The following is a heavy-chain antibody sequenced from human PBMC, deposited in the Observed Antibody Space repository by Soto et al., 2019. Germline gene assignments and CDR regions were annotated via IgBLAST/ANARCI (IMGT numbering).Heavy chain of an antibody. V-gene: IGHV4-59*01. J-gene: IGHJ6*03. Sequence: SETLSLTCTVSGGSISSYYWSWIRQPPGKGLEWIGYIYYSGSTNYNPSLKSRVTISVDTSKNQFSLKLSSVTAADTAVYYCASQAARGYYYYYMDVWGKGTTVTSP. D-gene: IGHD6-25*01. CDR3: ASQAARGYYYYYMDV. CDR1: GGSISSYY. CDR2: IYYSGST.